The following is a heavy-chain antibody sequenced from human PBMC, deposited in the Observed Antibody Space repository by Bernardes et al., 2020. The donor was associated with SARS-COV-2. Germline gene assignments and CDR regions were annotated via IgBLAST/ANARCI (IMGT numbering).Heavy chain of an antibody. D-gene: IGHD2-2*01. Sequence: GGSLRLSCAASGFTFSSYAMSWVRQAPGKGLEWVSAISGSGGSTYYADSVKGRFTISRDNSKNTLYLQMNSLRAEDTAVYYCATYCSSTSCGKRAYYFDYWGQGTLVTVSS. CDR2: ISGSGGST. J-gene: IGHJ4*02. CDR3: ATYCSSTSCGKRAYYFDY. CDR1: GFTFSSYA. V-gene: IGHV3-23*01.